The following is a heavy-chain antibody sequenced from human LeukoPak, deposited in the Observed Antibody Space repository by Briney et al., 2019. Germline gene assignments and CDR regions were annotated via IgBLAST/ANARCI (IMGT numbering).Heavy chain of an antibody. D-gene: IGHD3-10*01. CDR1: GGSISSGRYY. V-gene: IGHV4-61*02. Sequence: SETLSLTCTVSGGSISSGRYYWSWIRQPAGKGLEWIGRISTSGTSNYNPSLNSRVTISLDTSKNQFSLRLSSVTAADTAVYYCARDMYYNPVRFDIWGQGTMVTVSS. CDR2: ISTSGTS. J-gene: IGHJ3*02. CDR3: ARDMYYNPVRFDI.